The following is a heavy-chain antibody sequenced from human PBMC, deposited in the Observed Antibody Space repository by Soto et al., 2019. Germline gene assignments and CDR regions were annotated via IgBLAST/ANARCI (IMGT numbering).Heavy chain of an antibody. CDR3: ARRQMNRSDDSGYDWYYYYYMDV. Sequence: GGSLRLSCAASGFTFSDYYMSWIRQAPGKGLEWVSYISSSGSTIYYADSVKGRFTISRDNAKNSLYLQMNSLRAEDTAVYYCARRQMNRSDDSGYDWYYYYYMDVWGKGTTVTVSS. CDR1: GFTFSDYY. CDR2: ISSSGSTI. V-gene: IGHV3-11*01. D-gene: IGHD5-12*01. J-gene: IGHJ6*03.